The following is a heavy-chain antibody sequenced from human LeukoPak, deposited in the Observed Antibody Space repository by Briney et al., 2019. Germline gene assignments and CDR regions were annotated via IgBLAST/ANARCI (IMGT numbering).Heavy chain of an antibody. Sequence: GGSLRLSCAASGFTFSSYAMSWVRQAPGKGLEWVSAISGSGGSTYYADSVRGRFTISRDNSKNTLYLQMNSLRAEDTAVYYCAKWEGNDSSGHRPRYYFDYWGQGTPVTVSS. D-gene: IGHD3-22*01. CDR1: GFTFSSYA. CDR2: ISGSGGST. CDR3: AKWEGNDSSGHRPRYYFDY. V-gene: IGHV3-23*01. J-gene: IGHJ4*02.